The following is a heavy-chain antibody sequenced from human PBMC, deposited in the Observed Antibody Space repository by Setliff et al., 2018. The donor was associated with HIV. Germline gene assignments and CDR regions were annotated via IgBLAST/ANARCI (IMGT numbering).Heavy chain of an antibody. CDR3: AKHVATGIATTATAYFQH. Sequence: LSLTCTVSGGSASNSRYYWAWIRQPPGKGLEYIGSIHYNERTYYNPSLKSRVAISTDTSKNQFSLNLTSVTAADTAVYYCAKHVATGIATTATAYFQHWGQGSLVTVSS. V-gene: IGHV4-39*01. D-gene: IGHD6-13*01. CDR1: GGSASNSRYY. J-gene: IGHJ1*01. CDR2: IHYNERT.